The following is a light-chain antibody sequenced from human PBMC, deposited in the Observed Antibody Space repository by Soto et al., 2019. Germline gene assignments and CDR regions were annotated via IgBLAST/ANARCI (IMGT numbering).Light chain of an antibody. CDR1: RSLSSIS. CDR2: DAS. CDR3: QQHGSSPRT. J-gene: IGKJ1*01. V-gene: IGKV3-20*01. Sequence: EIVLTQSPGTLSLSPGERAALSCRASRSLSSISLAWYQQRPGQAPRLLISDASSRATGIPDRFSGSGSGTDFTLTINSLEPDDFAVYYCQQHGSSPRTFGQGTKVEI.